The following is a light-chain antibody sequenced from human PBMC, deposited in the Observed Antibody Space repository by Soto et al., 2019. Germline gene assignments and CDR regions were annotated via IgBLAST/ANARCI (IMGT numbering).Light chain of an antibody. V-gene: IGKV3-11*01. Sequence: EIVLTQSPATLSLSPGERATLSCRASQSVYSYLVWYQQKPGQAPRLLIHDVSNRAVGIPARFSGSGSETDFTLTISSLEPEDSAVYDCQHRSNWLTFGGGTKVEIK. CDR1: QSVYSY. J-gene: IGKJ4*01. CDR3: QHRSNWLT. CDR2: DVS.